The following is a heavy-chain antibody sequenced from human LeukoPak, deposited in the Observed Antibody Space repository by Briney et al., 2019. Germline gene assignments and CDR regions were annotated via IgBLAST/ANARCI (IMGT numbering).Heavy chain of an antibody. Sequence: GRSLRLSCAASGFTFDDYAMHWVRQAPGKGLEWVSGISWNSGSIGYADSVKGRFTISRDNAKNSLYLQMNSLRAEDTALYYCAKESQYCSSTSCYVGFDYWGQGTLVTVSS. CDR1: GFTFDDYA. D-gene: IGHD2-2*01. V-gene: IGHV3-9*01. CDR3: AKESQYCSSTSCYVGFDY. CDR2: ISWNSGSI. J-gene: IGHJ4*02.